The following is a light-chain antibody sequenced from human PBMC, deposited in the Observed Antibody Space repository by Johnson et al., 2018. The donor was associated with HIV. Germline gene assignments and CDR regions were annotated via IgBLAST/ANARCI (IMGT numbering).Light chain of an antibody. CDR3: GTWDSSLRKV. CDR2: ENN. J-gene: IGLJ1*01. Sequence: QSVLTQPPSVSAAPGQKVTISCSGSGSNIGNNYVSWYQQLPGTAPKLLIYENNKRPSGIPDRFSGSKSGTSATLGITGLQTGDEADYYCGTWDSSLRKVFGNGTKVTVL. CDR1: GSNIGNNY. V-gene: IGLV1-51*02.